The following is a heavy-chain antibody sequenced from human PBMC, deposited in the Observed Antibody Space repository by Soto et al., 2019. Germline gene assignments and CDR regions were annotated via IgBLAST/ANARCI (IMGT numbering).Heavy chain of an antibody. D-gene: IGHD3-3*02. J-gene: IGHJ6*02. V-gene: IGHV5-10-1*01. CDR2: IDPSDSYS. CDR1: GSNFTTFW. CDR3: ARHFPLPTDLQFYYYYYYGVDV. Sequence: PGESLKISCKASGSNFTTFWISWMRQVPGKGLEWMGRIDPSDSYSNYSPSFQGHITISADKSINTAYLHFSNLKASDTAVYYCARHFPLPTDLQFYYYYYYGVDVWGHGTAVTVSS.